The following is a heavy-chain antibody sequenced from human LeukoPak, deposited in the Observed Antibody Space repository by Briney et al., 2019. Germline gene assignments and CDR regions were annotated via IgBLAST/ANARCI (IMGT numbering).Heavy chain of an antibody. J-gene: IGHJ6*03. V-gene: IGHV1-69*05. CDR3: ARAGGDSSSYYYYYYMDV. Sequence: ASVKVSCKXSGGTFSSDAISWVRQAPGQGLEWMGGIIPIFGTANYAQKFRGRVTITTDESTSTAYMELSSLRSEDTAVYYCARAGGDSSSYYYYYYMDVWGKGTTVTVSS. D-gene: IGHD6-6*01. CDR2: IIPIFGTA. CDR1: GGTFSSDA.